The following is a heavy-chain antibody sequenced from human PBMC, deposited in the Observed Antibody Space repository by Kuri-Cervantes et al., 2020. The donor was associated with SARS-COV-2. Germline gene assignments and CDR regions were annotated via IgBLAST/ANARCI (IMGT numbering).Heavy chain of an antibody. CDR2: IYYSGST. J-gene: IGHJ6*02. CDR1: GGSISSSSYY. V-gene: IGHV4-39*01. D-gene: IGHD3-3*01. Sequence: ESLKISCTVSGGSISSSSYYWGWIRQPPGKGLEWIGSIYYSGSTYYNPSLKSRVTIYVDTSKNQFSLKLSSVTAADTAVYYCASLKGVVIEIFGMDVWGQGTTVTVSS. CDR3: ASLKGVVIEIFGMDV.